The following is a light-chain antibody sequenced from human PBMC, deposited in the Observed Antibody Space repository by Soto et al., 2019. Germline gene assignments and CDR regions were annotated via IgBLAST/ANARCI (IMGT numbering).Light chain of an antibody. Sequence: QSALTQPRSVSGSPGQSVTISCTGTSSDVGGYNYVSWYQQHPGKAPKLMIYDVSKRPSGVPDRFSGSKSGNTASLTISGLQAEDEADYHCCSYAGSRTFTFGGGTQLTVL. CDR1: SSDVGGYNY. V-gene: IGLV2-11*01. CDR2: DVS. CDR3: CSYAGSRTFT. J-gene: IGLJ2*01.